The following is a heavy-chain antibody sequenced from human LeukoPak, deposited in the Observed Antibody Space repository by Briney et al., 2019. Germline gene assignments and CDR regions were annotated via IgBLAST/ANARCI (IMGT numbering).Heavy chain of an antibody. CDR2: IYHSGST. J-gene: IGHJ1*01. CDR3: ARDLWYCSGGSCLPA. D-gene: IGHD2-15*01. CDR1: GYSISSGYY. V-gene: IGHV4-38-2*02. Sequence: SETLSLTCTVSGYSISSGYYWGWIRQPPGKGLEWIGNIYHSGSTYSNPSLKSRVIISVDTSKNQFSLKLSSVTAADTAVYYCARDLWYCSGGSCLPAWGQGTLVTVSS.